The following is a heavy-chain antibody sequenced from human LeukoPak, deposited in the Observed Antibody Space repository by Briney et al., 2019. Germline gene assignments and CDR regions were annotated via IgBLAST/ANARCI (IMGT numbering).Heavy chain of an antibody. CDR2: ISGSGSTI. CDR1: GFTFNNYE. CDR3: ARMHGEIVY. V-gene: IGHV3-48*03. J-gene: IGHJ4*02. Sequence: GGSLRLSCAASGFTFNNYEMNWVRQAPGKGLEWVSYISGSGSTIYYADSVKGRFTISRDNAKNSLYLQMNSLRAEDTAVYYCARMHGEIVYWGQGTLVTVSS. D-gene: IGHD3-10*01.